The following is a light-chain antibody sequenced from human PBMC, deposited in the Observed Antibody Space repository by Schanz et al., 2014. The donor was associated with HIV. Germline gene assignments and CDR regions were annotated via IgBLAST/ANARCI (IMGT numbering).Light chain of an antibody. CDR1: QSIGIN. CDR3: QYFGNSGGT. V-gene: IGKV3D-15*01. J-gene: IGKJ4*01. Sequence: EIVMTQSPATLSVSPGETATLSCRVSQSIGINLAWYQQKRDQPPRLVIYATSTRAAGIPDRFSGTGSGTDFTLTISRLEPEDFAVYYCQYFGNSGGTFGGGTKVDMK. CDR2: ATS.